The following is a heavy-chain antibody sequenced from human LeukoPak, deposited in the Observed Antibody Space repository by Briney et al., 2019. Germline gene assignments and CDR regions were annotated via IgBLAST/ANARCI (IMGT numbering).Heavy chain of an antibody. D-gene: IGHD4-23*01. Sequence: ASVKVSCKASGYTFTSYDINWVRQATGQGLEWMGWMNPNSGNTGYAQKFQGRVTITRNTSISTAYMELTSLRSDDTAVYYCAAEIYGGNTDCCTFDFWGPGTPVTVSS. CDR3: AAEIYGGNTDCCTFDF. J-gene: IGHJ3*01. V-gene: IGHV1-8*03. CDR2: MNPNSGNT. CDR1: GYTFTSYD.